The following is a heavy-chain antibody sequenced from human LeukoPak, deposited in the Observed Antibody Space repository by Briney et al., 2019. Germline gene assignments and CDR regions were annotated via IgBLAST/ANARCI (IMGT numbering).Heavy chain of an antibody. D-gene: IGHD2-2*01. Sequence: PSETLSLTCTVSGGSINSSSYYWGWIRRPPGKGLEWIGSIYYSGSTYYNPSLESRVTISVDTSKNQFSLKLSSVPAADTTVYYCARLGIPGGYFDYWGQGTLVTVSS. CDR3: ARLGIPGGYFDY. J-gene: IGHJ4*02. CDR1: GGSINSSSYY. CDR2: IYYSGST. V-gene: IGHV4-39*01.